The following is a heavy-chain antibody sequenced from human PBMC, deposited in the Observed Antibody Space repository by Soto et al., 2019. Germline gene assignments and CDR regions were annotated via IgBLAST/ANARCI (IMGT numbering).Heavy chain of an antibody. CDR2: IYPGDSDT. J-gene: IGHJ6*02. D-gene: IGHD2-2*01. V-gene: IGHV5-51*01. CDR1: GYSFTSYW. Sequence: GESLKISCKGSGYSFTSYWIGWVRQMPGKGLEWMGIIYPGDSDTRYSPSFQGQVTISADESISTAYLQWSSLKASDTAMYYCARQGVDCSSTSCYYYYYGMDVWGQGTTVTVSS. CDR3: ARQGVDCSSTSCYYYYYGMDV.